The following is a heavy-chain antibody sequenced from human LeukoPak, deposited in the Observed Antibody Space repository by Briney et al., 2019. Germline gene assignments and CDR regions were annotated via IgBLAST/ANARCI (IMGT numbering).Heavy chain of an antibody. Sequence: GGSLRLSCAASGFTFSSYGMGWVRQAPGKGLEWVSGISGSGGSTYYSDSEKGRFTISRDNSKNTVYLQMNGLRVEDTAVYYCAKGVAARPRWFDPWGQGILVTVSS. D-gene: IGHD6-6*01. J-gene: IGHJ5*02. CDR2: ISGSGGST. CDR1: GFTFSSYG. CDR3: AKGVAARPRWFDP. V-gene: IGHV3-23*01.